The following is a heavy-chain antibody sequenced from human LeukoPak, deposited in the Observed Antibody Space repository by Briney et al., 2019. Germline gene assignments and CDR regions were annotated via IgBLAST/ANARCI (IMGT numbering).Heavy chain of an antibody. CDR3: ARGAGLYDFWSGNWFDP. V-gene: IGHV4-4*07. CDR2: IYTSGST. Sequence: SETLSLTCTVSGGSISSYYWSWIRQPAGKGLEWIGRIYTSGSTNYNPSLKSRVTMSVDASKNQFSLKLSSVTAADTAVYYCARGAGLYDFWSGNWFDPWGQGTLVTVSS. J-gene: IGHJ5*02. D-gene: IGHD3-3*01. CDR1: GGSISSYY.